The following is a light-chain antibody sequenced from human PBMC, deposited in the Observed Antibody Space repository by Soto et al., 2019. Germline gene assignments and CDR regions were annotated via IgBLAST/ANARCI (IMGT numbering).Light chain of an antibody. V-gene: IGLV2-8*01. CDR2: EVS. CDR3: SSYAGSNNFV. Sequence: QSAMTQPPSASGSPGQSVTFSCTGTSSDVGGYNYVSWYQQHPGKAPKLMIYEVSKRPSGVPDRFSGSKSGNTASLTVSGLQPEDEADYYCSSYAGSNNFVFGTGTKLTVL. J-gene: IGLJ1*01. CDR1: SSDVGGYNY.